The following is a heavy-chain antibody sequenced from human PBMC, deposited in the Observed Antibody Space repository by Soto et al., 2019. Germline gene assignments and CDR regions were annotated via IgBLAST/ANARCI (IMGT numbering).Heavy chain of an antibody. Sequence: QVQLHQWGAGLLKPPETLSLTCVVYGESMSGYHWSWIRQSPGKGLEWIGEINHSGSTDYNPSLKSRVTISIDTSKNQFSLNLTSVTAADTAVYYCAREGERPDYWGQGTLVTVSS. CDR2: INHSGST. CDR1: GESMSGYH. D-gene: IGHD3-16*01. J-gene: IGHJ1*01. V-gene: IGHV4-34*01. CDR3: AREGERPDY.